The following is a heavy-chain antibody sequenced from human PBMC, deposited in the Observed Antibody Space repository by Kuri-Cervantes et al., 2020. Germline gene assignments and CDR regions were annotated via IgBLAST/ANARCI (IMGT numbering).Heavy chain of an antibody. J-gene: IGHJ4*02. D-gene: IGHD3-22*01. CDR1: GYTFTSYG. Sequence: ASVKVSCKASGYTFTSYGISWVRQAPGQGLEWMGWISAYNGNTNYAQKLQGRVTMTRNTSISTAYVELSSLRSEDTAVYYCARSQSPHWYYYDSSGYFVFDYWGQGTLVTVSS. CDR3: ARSQSPHWYYYDSSGYFVFDY. CDR2: ISAYNGNT. V-gene: IGHV1-18*01.